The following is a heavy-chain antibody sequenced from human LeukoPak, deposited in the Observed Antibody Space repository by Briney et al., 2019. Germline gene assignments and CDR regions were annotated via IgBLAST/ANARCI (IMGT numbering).Heavy chain of an antibody. CDR3: ASQHYDFWSGYYPLDY. CDR2: INAYNGNT. V-gene: IGHV1-18*01. D-gene: IGHD3-3*01. Sequence: ASVKVSCKASGYTFTNYGFSWVRQAPGQGLEWMGWINAYNGNTNYAQKLQGRVTMTTDTSTNTAYMELRSLRSDDTAVYYCASQHYDFWSGYYPLDYWGQGTLVTVSS. J-gene: IGHJ4*02. CDR1: GYTFTNYG.